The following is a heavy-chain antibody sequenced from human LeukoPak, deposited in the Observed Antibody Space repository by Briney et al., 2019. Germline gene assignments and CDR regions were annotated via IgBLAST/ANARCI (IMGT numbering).Heavy chain of an antibody. CDR3: ARDPKSTGDGGPLRYFDWFPSGLDAFDI. CDR1: GFTFSSYW. D-gene: IGHD3-9*01. CDR2: IKQDGSEK. V-gene: IGHV3-7*01. Sequence: GGSLRLSCAASGFTFSSYWMSWVRQAPGKGLEWVANIKQDGSEKYYVDSVKGRLTISRDNAKNSLYLQMNSLRAEDTAVYYCARDPKSTGDGGPLRYFDWFPSGLDAFDIWGQGTMVTVSS. J-gene: IGHJ3*02.